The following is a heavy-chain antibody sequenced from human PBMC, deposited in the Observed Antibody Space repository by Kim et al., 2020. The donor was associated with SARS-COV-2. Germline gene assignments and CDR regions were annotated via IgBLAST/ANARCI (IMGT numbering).Heavy chain of an antibody. D-gene: IGHD3-22*01. CDR2: IYYTGRT. J-gene: IGHJ4*02. Sequence: SETLSLTCAVSGGSISGYYWSWIRQPPGKGLDWIAYIYYTGRTKYNPSLESRVTISVDTSKNQFSLKLSSVTATDTAVYYCARHFSSGYDYWGQGSLVTVSS. CDR3: ARHFSSGYDY. V-gene: IGHV4-59*08. CDR1: GGSISGYY.